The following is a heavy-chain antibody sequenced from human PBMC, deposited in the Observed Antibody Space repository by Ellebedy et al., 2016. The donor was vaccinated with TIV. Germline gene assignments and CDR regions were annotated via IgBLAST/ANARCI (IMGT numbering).Heavy chain of an antibody. CDR2: ISSSGSTI. CDR1: GFTFSDYY. D-gene: IGHD3-22*01. Sequence: GESLKISCAASGFTFSDYYMSWIRQAPGKGLEWVSYISSSGSTIYYADSVKGRFTISRDNAKNSLYLQMNSLRAEDTAVYYCARDVYYDSSGSSHFDAFDIWGQGTMVTVSS. V-gene: IGHV3-11*01. J-gene: IGHJ3*02. CDR3: ARDVYYDSSGSSHFDAFDI.